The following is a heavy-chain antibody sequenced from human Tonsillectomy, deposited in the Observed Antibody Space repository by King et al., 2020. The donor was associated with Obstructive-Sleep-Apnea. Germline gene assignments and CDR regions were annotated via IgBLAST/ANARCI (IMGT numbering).Heavy chain of an antibody. CDR2: IIPILDIA. J-gene: IGHJ4*02. CDR1: GGTFSSYG. CDR3: ARVYYDSSAYFFLGFDY. Sequence: QLVQSGAEVKKPGSSVKVSCKASGGTFSSYGISWVRQAPGQGLEWMGGIIPILDIANYAQKFQGRVTITADKSTSTAYMELSSLRSEDTAIYYCARVYYDSSAYFFLGFDYWGQGTLVTVSS. D-gene: IGHD3-22*01. V-gene: IGHV1-69*09.